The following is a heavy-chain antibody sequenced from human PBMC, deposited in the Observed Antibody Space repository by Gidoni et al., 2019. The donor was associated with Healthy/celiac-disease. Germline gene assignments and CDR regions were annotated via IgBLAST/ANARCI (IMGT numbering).Heavy chain of an antibody. V-gene: IGHV4-34*01. J-gene: IGHJ4*02. Sequence: QVQLQQWGAGLLKPSETLSLTCAVYGGSFSGYYWSWIRQPPGKGLEWIGEINHSGSTNYNPSLKSRDTISVDTSKNKFSLKLSSVTAADTAVYYCARDLRVFGVVTRRFDYWGQGTLVTVSS. CDR3: ARDLRVFGVVTRRFDY. D-gene: IGHD3-3*01. CDR1: GGSFSGYY. CDR2: INHSGST.